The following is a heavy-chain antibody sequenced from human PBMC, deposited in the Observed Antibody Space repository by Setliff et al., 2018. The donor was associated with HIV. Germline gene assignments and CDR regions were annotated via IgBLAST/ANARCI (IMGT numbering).Heavy chain of an antibody. CDR3: ARHGQYGSGSYYNRPFDY. V-gene: IGHV5-51*01. D-gene: IGHD3-10*01. CDR2: IYPGDSDT. CDR1: GYSFTNYW. Sequence: PGESLTISCKGSGYSFTNYWIAWLRQMPGKGLECMGIIYPGDSDTRYSPSFQGQVTISADKSINTAYLQWSSLKASDTAMYYCARHGQYGSGSYYNRPFDYWGQGTLVTV. J-gene: IGHJ4*02.